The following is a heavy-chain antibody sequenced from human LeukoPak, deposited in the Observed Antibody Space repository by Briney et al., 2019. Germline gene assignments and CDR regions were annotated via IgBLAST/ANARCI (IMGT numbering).Heavy chain of an antibody. D-gene: IGHD6-19*01. CDR2: IYPDDSDT. CDR3: ARQRRSSGWPNDY. Sequence: GESLKISCKGSGYSFTSYWIAWVRQMPGKALEWMGIIYPDDSDTRYSPSFQGQVTITADKSISTAYLQWSSLKASDNAMYYCARQRRSSGWPNDYWGQGTLVTVSS. CDR1: GYSFTSYW. V-gene: IGHV5-51*01. J-gene: IGHJ4*02.